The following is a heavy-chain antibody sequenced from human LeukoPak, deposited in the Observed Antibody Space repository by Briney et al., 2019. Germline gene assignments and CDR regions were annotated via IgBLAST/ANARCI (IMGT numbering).Heavy chain of an antibody. J-gene: IGHJ5*02. D-gene: IGHD3-22*01. CDR2: INHSGST. CDR3: ARGRRLTYYYDSSGMNWFDP. Sequence: SETLSLTCAVYGGSFSGYYWSWIRQPPGKGLEWIGEINHSGSTNYNPSLKSRVTIPVDTSKNQFSLKLSSVTAADTAVYYCARGRRLTYYYDSSGMNWFDPWGQGTLVTVSS. V-gene: IGHV4-34*01. CDR1: GGSFSGYY.